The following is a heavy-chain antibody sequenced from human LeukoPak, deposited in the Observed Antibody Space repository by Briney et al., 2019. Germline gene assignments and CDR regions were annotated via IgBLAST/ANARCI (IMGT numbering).Heavy chain of an antibody. CDR2: IYTDGRT. J-gene: IGHJ4*02. V-gene: IGHV3-66*01. CDR1: EFRVSDYY. D-gene: IGHD3-10*01. CDR3: ATLPLWFGELLSTSSQSY. Sequence: GGSLRLSCAVSEFRVSDYYMSWVRQAPGKGLEWVSLIYTDGRTFYADSVKGRFAISRDNSKNTLSLQMNSLRGEDTAVYYCATLPLWFGELLSTSSQSYWGQGTLVTVSS.